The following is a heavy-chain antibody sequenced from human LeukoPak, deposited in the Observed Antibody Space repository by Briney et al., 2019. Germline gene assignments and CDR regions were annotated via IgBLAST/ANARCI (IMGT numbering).Heavy chain of an antibody. Sequence: SETLSLTCTVSRGSISSYYWSWIRQPAGKGLEWIGRIYTSGSTNYNPSLKSRVTMSVDTSKNQFSLKLSSVTAADTAVYYCARIIVGATWKAFDVWGQGTMVTVSS. J-gene: IGHJ3*01. CDR1: RGSISSYY. V-gene: IGHV4-4*07. CDR2: IYTSGST. D-gene: IGHD1-26*01. CDR3: ARIIVGATWKAFDV.